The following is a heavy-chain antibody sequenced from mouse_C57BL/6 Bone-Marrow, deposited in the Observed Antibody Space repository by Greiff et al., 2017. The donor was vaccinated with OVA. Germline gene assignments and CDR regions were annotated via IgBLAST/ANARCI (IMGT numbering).Heavy chain of an antibody. Sequence: QVQLQQPGAELVKPGASVKLSCKASGYTFTSYWMQWVKQRPGQGLEWIGEIDPSDGCTNYNQKFKGKATLTVDTPSSTAYMQRISLTSEDSAFYYCARPLYGDWFADWGQGTLVTVSA. CDR3: ARPLYGDWFAD. V-gene: IGHV1-50*01. CDR2: IDPSDGCT. D-gene: IGHD1-1*01. CDR1: GYTFTSYW. J-gene: IGHJ3*01.